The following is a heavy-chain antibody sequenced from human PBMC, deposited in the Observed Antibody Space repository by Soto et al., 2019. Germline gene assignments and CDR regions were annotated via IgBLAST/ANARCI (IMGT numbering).Heavy chain of an antibody. CDR2: IVPMLGTP. V-gene: IGHV1-69*01. CDR1: GGTFDNFI. J-gene: IGHJ6*02. Sequence: QVQLVQSGAEVKEPGSSVRVSCKASGGTFDNFIMNWVRQTPGQGLEWMGGIVPMLGTPTYSEKFKGRVTISATGSTSTMYMEVTSLRSEDTAIYYCASNGTYSSSLSQYSGMDGWGQGTTVTVSS. D-gene: IGHD1-7*01. CDR3: ASNGTYSSSLSQYSGMDG.